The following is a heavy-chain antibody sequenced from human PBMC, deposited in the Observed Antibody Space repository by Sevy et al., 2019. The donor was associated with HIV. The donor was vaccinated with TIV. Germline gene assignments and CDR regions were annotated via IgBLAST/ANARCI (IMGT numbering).Heavy chain of an antibody. CDR1: GGSISSYY. J-gene: IGHJ6*02. D-gene: IGHD2-2*01. CDR2: IYYSGST. CDR3: ARVWGGYCISTSCYDGGDFYGMDV. Sequence: SETLSLTCTVSGGSISSYYWSWIRQPPGKGLEWIGYIYYSGSTNYNPSLKSRVTISVDTSKNQFSRKLSSVTAADTAVYFCARVWGGYCISTSCYDGGDFYGMDVWGQGTTVTVSS. V-gene: IGHV4-59*01.